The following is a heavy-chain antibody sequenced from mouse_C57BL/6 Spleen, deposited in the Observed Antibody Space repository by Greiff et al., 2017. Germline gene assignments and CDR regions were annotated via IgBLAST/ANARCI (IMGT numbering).Heavy chain of an antibody. CDR2: IHPNSGST. Sequence: QVQLKQPGAELVKPGASVKLSCKASGYTFTSYWMHWVKQRPGQGLEWIGMIHPNSGSTNYNEKFKSKATLTVDKSSSTAYMQLSSLTSEDSAVYYCARGTTVEDFDYWGQGTTLTVSS. V-gene: IGHV1-64*01. D-gene: IGHD1-1*01. CDR3: ARGTTVEDFDY. CDR1: GYTFTSYW. J-gene: IGHJ2*01.